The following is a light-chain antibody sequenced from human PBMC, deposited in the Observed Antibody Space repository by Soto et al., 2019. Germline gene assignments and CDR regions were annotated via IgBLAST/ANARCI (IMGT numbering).Light chain of an antibody. CDR2: TTN. CDR3: LLYYGGAQLV. CDR1: TGAVTSGNY. V-gene: IGLV7-43*01. J-gene: IGLJ3*02. Sequence: VVTQEPSLTVSPGGTVTLTCASSTGAVTSGNYPSWFQQRPGQAPRTLIYTTNSKHSWTPARFSGSLLGDKAALTLSGVQPEDEADYYCLLYYGGAQLVFGGGTQLTVL.